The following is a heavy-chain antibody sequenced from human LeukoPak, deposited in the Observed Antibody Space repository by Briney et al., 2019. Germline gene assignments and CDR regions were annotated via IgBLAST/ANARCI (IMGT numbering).Heavy chain of an antibody. CDR2: IYYSGST. D-gene: IGHD3-16*02. CDR3: ARGIMITFGGVIVPRPPDY. V-gene: IGHV4-39*07. CDR1: GGSISSSSYY. Sequence: SESLSLTCTVSGGSISSSSYYWGWIRQPPGKGLVWIGSIYYSGSTYYNPSLKSRVTISVDTSKNQFSLKLSSVTAADTAVYYCARGIMITFGGVIVPRPPDYWGQGTLVTVSS. J-gene: IGHJ4*02.